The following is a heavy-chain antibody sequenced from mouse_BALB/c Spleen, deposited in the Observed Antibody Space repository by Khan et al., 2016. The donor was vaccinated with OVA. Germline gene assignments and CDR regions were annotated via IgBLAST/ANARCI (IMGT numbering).Heavy chain of an antibody. V-gene: IGHV5-4*02. CDR3: ARGFYGDPFAY. CDR1: GFTFSDYY. D-gene: IGHD2-13*01. Sequence: EVELVESGGDSVKPGGSLKLSCAASGFTFSDYYMYWVRQTPEKRLEWVATISDGGGYTYYVDSVKGRFTISRDDAKNHLYLQMSSLKSEDTAMYYCARGFYGDPFAYWGQGTLVTVSA. CDR2: ISDGGGYT. J-gene: IGHJ3*01.